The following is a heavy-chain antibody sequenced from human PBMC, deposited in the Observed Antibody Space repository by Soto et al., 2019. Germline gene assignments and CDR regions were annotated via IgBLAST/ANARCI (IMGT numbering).Heavy chain of an antibody. Sequence: GSLRLSCAASGFTFNKYAMSWVRQAPGKGLEWVSAISGSGGTGGGSTYYADSVKGRFTISRDNSKNTLYLQMNSLRAEDTAVYYCAKDRFSGSYSIYWGQGTLVTVSS. CDR3: AKDRFSGSYSIY. CDR2: ISGSGGTGGGST. D-gene: IGHD1-26*01. J-gene: IGHJ4*02. V-gene: IGHV3-23*01. CDR1: GFTFNKYA.